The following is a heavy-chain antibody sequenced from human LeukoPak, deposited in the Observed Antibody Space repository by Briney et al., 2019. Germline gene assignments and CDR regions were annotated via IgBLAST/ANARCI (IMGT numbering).Heavy chain of an antibody. CDR2: MNRNSGNT. CDR3: ARVSAGWLQSLGY. CDR1: GYTFTSYD. J-gene: IGHJ4*02. D-gene: IGHD5-24*01. V-gene: IGHV1-8*01. Sequence: ASVKVSCKASGYTFTSYDINWVRQAPGQGLEWMGWMNRNSGNTGYAQKFQGRVTLTRNTSISTAYIELSSLRSEDTAVYYCARVSAGWLQSLGYWGQGTLVTVSS.